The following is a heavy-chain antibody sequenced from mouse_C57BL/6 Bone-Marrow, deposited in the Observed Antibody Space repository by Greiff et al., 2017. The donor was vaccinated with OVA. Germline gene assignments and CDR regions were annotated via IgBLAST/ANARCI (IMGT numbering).Heavy chain of an antibody. J-gene: IGHJ4*01. CDR3: ERGGATVVPTCCMDY. D-gene: IGHD1-1*01. CDR2: INPYNGGT. Sequence: VQLQQSGPVLVKPGASVKMSCKASGYTFTDYYMNWVKQSHGKSLEWIGVINPYNGGTSSNQKFKGKATLTVDKSSSTAYMELNSLTSEDSAVYYVERGGATVVPTCCMDYWGQGTSVTVSS. CDR1: GYTFTDYY. V-gene: IGHV1-19*01.